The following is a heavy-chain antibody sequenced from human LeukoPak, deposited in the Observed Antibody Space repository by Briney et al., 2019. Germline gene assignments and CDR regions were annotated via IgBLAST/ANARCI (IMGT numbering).Heavy chain of an antibody. J-gene: IGHJ4*02. CDR2: ISGDGATT. V-gene: IGHV3-43*02. CDR3: AKTPPSYGR. CDR1: GFTFDDYA. Sequence: GGSLRLSCAVSGFTFDDYAMHGVRQAPGKGLEWVSLISGDGATTYYADSVKGRFSISRDNSKNSLYLQMNSLRTEDTALYYCAKTPPSYGRWGQGTLVTVSS. D-gene: IGHD1-14*01.